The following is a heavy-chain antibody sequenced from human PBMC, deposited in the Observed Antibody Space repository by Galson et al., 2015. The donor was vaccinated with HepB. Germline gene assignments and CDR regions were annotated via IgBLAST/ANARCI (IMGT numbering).Heavy chain of an antibody. J-gene: IGHJ4*02. CDR1: GFSVSSNY. CDR2: LYSGGSG. CDR3: AKGQTDNGYDPPYDY. V-gene: IGHV3-53*01. Sequence: SLRLSCAASGFSVSSNYMTWVRQAPGKGLDWVSGLYSGGSGYYADSVKGRFTISRDNSKNTVYLQMNSLRAEDTAVYHCAKGQTDNGYDPPYDYWGQGTLVTVSS. D-gene: IGHD5-12*01.